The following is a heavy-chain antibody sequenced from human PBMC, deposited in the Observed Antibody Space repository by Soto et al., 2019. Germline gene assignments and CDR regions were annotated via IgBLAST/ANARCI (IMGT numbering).Heavy chain of an antibody. CDR2: IYYSGST. CDR3: ARGARKTHFDY. Sequence: PSETLSLTCTVSGGSISSGDYYWSWIRQPPGKGLEWIGYIYYSGSTNYNPSLKSRVTISVDTSKNQFSLKLSSVTPADTAVYYCARGARKTHFDYWGQGTLVTVSS. CDR1: GGSISSGDYY. J-gene: IGHJ4*02. V-gene: IGHV4-30-4*01.